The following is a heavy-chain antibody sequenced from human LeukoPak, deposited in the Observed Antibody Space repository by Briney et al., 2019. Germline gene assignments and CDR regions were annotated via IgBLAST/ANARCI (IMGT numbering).Heavy chain of an antibody. D-gene: IGHD3-10*01. V-gene: IGHV4-30-2*03. CDR1: GGSISSGGHS. J-gene: IGHJ4*02. Sequence: SETLSLTCTVSGGSISSGGHSWSWIRQPPGKGLEWIGYIYHSGSGSTYYNPSLKSRVTISVDTSKNQFSLKLNSVTATDTAVYYCARHYGPWGQGTLVTVSS. CDR2: IYHSGSGST. CDR3: ARHYGP.